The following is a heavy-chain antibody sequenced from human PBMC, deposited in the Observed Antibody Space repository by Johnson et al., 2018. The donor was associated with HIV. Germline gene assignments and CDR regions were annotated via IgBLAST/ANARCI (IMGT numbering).Heavy chain of an antibody. V-gene: IGHV3-15*01. D-gene: IGHD1-26*01. Sequence: EVQLVESEGGLVWPGGSLRLSCATSGLSFNTAWMSWVRQAPGKGLEWVGRIKTKTEGETTDYAAPVAARFTISRDASKDTLYLQMNNLKTEDTAIYYCVTPTLGAEAFDIWGQGTLVTVSS. CDR2: IKTKTEGETT. J-gene: IGHJ3*02. CDR3: VTPTLGAEAFDI. CDR1: GLSFNTAW.